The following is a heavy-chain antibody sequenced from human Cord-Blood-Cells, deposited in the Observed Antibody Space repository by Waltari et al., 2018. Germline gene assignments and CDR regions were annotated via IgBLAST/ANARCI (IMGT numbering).Heavy chain of an antibody. D-gene: IGHD2-2*01. V-gene: IGHV4-34*01. CDR1: GGSFSGYY. Sequence: QVQLQQWGAGLLMPSETLSPPCAVYGGSFSGYYWSCLRQPPGKGLEWIGEINHSRSNNYNPSLKSRVTISVGTSKNQFSLKLGSVTAADTAVYYCAWGADTVPAAPTYWGQGTLVTVSS. CDR2: INHSRSN. J-gene: IGHJ4*02. CDR3: AWGADTVPAAPTY.